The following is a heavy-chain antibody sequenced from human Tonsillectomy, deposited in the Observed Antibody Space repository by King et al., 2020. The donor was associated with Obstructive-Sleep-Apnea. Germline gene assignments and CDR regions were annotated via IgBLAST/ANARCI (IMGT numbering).Heavy chain of an antibody. D-gene: IGHD3-22*01. CDR2: GSSNGENT. CDR1: GFAFSSYA. J-gene: IGHJ4*02. V-gene: IGHV3-23*04. CDR3: AKDRAYGSSGDY. Sequence: VQLVESGGGLGQPGGSLRLSCAASGFAFSSYAMSWVRQAPGKGLEWVSGGSSNGENTYYADSVRGRFSISRDNSKNTVYLQMNNLRAEDTAIYYCAKDRAYGSSGDYWGQGSLVTVSS.